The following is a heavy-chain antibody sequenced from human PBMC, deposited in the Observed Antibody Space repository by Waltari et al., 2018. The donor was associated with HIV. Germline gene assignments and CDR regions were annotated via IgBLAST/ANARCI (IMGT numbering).Heavy chain of an antibody. CDR1: GFTFRDSS. V-gene: IGHV3-11*01. J-gene: IGHJ4*02. CDR3: ARGGPDYGEPIDY. Sequence: QVQLVESGGGLVKPGGSLRLPCEASGFTFRDSSIIGVRQVPGKGLEWVSYISASGSSKFYADSVKGRFTISRDNAKNSLFLQMNSLTAEDTAVYYCARGGPDYGEPIDYWGQGTLVTVSS. D-gene: IGHD4-17*01. CDR2: ISASGSSK.